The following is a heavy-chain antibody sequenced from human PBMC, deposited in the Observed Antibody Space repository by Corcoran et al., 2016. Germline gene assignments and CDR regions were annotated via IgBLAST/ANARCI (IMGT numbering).Heavy chain of an antibody. J-gene: IGHJ4*02. CDR3: ARECYGWGRSYRYFDY. CDR2: IYSGGGA. D-gene: IGHD3-10*01. V-gene: IGHV3-53*01. Sequence: EVQLVESGGGLIQPGGSLRLSCAASGFTVSGNYMSWVRQAPGKGLECVSLIYSGGGAYYADSVEGRFTISRDNSKNTLYLQMNSLRAEYRGVYCCARECYGWGRSYRYFDYWGQGTLVTVSS. CDR1: GFTVSGNY.